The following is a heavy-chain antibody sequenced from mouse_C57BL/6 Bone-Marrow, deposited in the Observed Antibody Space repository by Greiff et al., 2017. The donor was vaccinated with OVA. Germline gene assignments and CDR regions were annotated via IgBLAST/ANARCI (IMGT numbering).Heavy chain of an antibody. J-gene: IGHJ2*01. D-gene: IGHD4-1*01. Sequence: QVQLKQPGAELVKPGASVKMSCKASGYTFTSYWITWVKQRPGQGLEWIGDIYPGSGRTNYNKKFKSKATLTVDTSSSTAYMQLSSLTSDDSAVYYCAMGRHDYWGQGTTLTVSS. CDR1: GYTFTSYW. CDR3: AMGRHDY. CDR2: IYPGSGRT. V-gene: IGHV1-55*01.